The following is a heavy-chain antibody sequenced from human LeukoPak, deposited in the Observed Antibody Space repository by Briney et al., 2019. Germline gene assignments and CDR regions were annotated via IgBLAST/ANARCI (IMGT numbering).Heavy chain of an antibody. CDR3: ARGQYDWGSAGVYYFDY. D-gene: IGHD7-27*01. J-gene: IGHJ4*02. CDR2: IYYSGST. V-gene: IGHV4-59*01. Sequence: SETLSLTCTVSGGSISRDYWSWIRQPPGKGLEWIGYIYYSGSTNYNPSLKSRVTISVDTSKNQFSLKLSSVTAADTAVYYCARGQYDWGSAGVYYFDYWAREPWSPSPQ. CDR1: GGSISRDY.